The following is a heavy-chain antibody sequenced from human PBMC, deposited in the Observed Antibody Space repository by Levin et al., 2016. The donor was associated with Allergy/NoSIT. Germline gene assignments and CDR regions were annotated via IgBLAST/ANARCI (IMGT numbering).Heavy chain of an antibody. Sequence: PGKGLEWIGEINHSGSTNYNPSLKSRVTISIDTSKNQFSLRLSTVTAADTAVYYCATFSPYCSRTTCTISWGPGTLVTVSS. D-gene: IGHD2/OR15-2a*01. CDR3: ATFSPYCSRTTCTIS. V-gene: IGHV4-34*01. J-gene: IGHJ4*02. CDR2: INHSGST.